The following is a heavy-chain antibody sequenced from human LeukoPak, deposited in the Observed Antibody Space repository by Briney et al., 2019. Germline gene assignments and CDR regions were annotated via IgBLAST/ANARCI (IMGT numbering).Heavy chain of an antibody. J-gene: IGHJ4*02. CDR1: GFTFSNYG. V-gene: IGHV3-30*02. CDR2: IRFDGSNK. CDR3: AKDASGWFWNGFDY. D-gene: IGHD6-19*01. Sequence: GGSLRLSCAASGFTFSNYGVHWVRQAPGKGLEWVSFIRFDGSNKYYADSVKGRFIISRDSSKNTLYLQMNSLRAEDTAVYYCAKDASGWFWNGFDYWGQGTLVTVSS.